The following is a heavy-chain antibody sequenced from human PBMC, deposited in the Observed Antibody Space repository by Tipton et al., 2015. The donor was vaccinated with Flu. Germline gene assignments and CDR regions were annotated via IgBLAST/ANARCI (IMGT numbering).Heavy chain of an antibody. Sequence: TLSLTCTVSGGSISSYYWSWIRQPPGKGLEWIGSICHSGSTYYNPSLKSRVTISVDTSKNQFSLKLSSVTAADTAVYYCARHASGGSSDFDYWGQGTLVTVSS. CDR2: ICHSGST. CDR1: GGSISSYY. D-gene: IGHD2-15*01. V-gene: IGHV4-59*08. J-gene: IGHJ4*02. CDR3: ARHASGGSSDFDY.